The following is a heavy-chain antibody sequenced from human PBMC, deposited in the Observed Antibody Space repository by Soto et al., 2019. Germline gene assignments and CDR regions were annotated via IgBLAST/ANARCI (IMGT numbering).Heavy chain of an antibody. V-gene: IGHV3-30-3*01. CDR3: ARASSSGWYGS. D-gene: IGHD6-19*01. Sequence: QVQLVESGGGVVQPGRSLRLSCAASEFTFSSYAMHWVRQAPGKGLEWVAVILYDGSNKYYADSVKGRFTISRDNSKNTLNLQMNSLRAEDTAVYYCARASSSGWYGSWGQGTLVTVSS. CDR1: EFTFSSYA. CDR2: ILYDGSNK. J-gene: IGHJ4*02.